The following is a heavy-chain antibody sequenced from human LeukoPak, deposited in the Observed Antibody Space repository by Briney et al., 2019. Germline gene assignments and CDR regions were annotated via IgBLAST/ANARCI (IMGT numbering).Heavy chain of an antibody. CDR1: GFTFSNYG. J-gene: IGHJ4*02. V-gene: IGHV3-33*01. D-gene: IGHD2-2*01. CDR2: IWYDGNNT. CDR3: ARSPAANTPFDYYLDS. Sequence: GGSLRLSCAASGFTFSNYGMHWVRQAPGEGLEWVAVIWYDGNNTYYTDSVKGRFTISRDNSKNTLFLQMNSLRAEDTAVYYCARSPAANTPFDYYLDSWGQGTLVAVSS.